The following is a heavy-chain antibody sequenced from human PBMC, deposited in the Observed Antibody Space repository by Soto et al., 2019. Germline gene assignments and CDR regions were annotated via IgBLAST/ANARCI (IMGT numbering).Heavy chain of an antibody. Sequence: PSETLSVTCAVSGGSIKSGGYSWSWIRQPPGKGLEWIGYIYHSGSTYYNPSLKSRVTISVDRSKNQFSLKLSSVTAADTAVYYCARRYGSFFDIWGQGTMVTVSS. CDR2: IYHSGST. CDR3: ARRYGSFFDI. J-gene: IGHJ3*02. CDR1: GGSIKSGGYS. D-gene: IGHD3-10*01. V-gene: IGHV4-30-2*01.